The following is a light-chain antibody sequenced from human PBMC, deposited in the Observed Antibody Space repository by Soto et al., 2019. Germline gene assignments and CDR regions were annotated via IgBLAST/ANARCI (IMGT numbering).Light chain of an antibody. CDR2: EAA. CDR1: QYIHNY. CDR3: QQSNNYPWT. Sequence: DIQMTQSPSTLSASVGDRVTITCRASQYIHNYLAWYQQKPGEAPKLLIYEAANLESGVPSRFRGSGTGTEFALPISSLQPDDFAPYYWQQSNNYPWTFGQGTRGEI. J-gene: IGKJ1*01. V-gene: IGKV1-5*03.